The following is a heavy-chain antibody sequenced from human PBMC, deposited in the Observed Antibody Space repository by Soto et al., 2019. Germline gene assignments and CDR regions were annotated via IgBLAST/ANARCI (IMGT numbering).Heavy chain of an antibody. CDR2: ISAYNGNT. J-gene: IGHJ6*02. CDR1: GYTFTSYG. V-gene: IGHV1-18*01. D-gene: IGHD3-22*01. CDR3: ARKSSSGFPLCYYYGMDV. Sequence: GASVKVSCKASGYTFTSYGISWVRQAPGQGLEWMGWISAYNGNTNYAQKLQGRVTMTTDTSTSTAYMELRSLRSDDTAVYYCARKSSSGFPLCYYYGMDVWGQGTTVTVSS.